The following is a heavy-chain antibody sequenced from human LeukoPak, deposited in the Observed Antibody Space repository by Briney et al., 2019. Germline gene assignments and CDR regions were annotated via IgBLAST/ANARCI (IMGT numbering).Heavy chain of an antibody. CDR1: GFTFSSYS. CDR2: ISSSSSTI. J-gene: IGHJ4*02. V-gene: IGHV3-48*01. CDR3: ARETLAFDY. Sequence: GGSLRLSCAASGFTFSSYSMNWVRQAPGKGLEWVSYISSSSSTIYYADSVKGRFTISRDDAKNSPYLQMNSLRAEDTAVYYCARETLAFDYWGQGTLVTVSS.